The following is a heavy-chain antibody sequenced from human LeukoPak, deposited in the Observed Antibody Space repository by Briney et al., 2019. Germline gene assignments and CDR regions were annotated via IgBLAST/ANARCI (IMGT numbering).Heavy chain of an antibody. CDR1: GFTFSSYS. D-gene: IGHD5-12*01. J-gene: IGHJ4*02. CDR2: ISYGGSNK. CDR3: ARDPTNSGYGPFDY. V-gene: IGHV3-30*03. Sequence: GGSLRLSCAASGFTFSSYSMNWVRQASGKGLEWVAVISYGGSNKYYAGSVKGRFTISRDNSKNTLYVQMNSLRAEDTAVYYCARDPTNSGYGPFDYWGQGTLVTVSS.